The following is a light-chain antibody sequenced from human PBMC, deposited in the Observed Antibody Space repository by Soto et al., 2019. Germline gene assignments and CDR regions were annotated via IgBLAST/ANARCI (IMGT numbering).Light chain of an antibody. CDR3: RHYNNWPPET. V-gene: IGKV3-20*01. CDR1: QSVSSSY. CDR2: GAS. Sequence: EIVLTQSPGTLSLSPGERATLSCRASQSVSSSYLAWYQQKPGQAPRLLIYGASSRATGIPDRFSGSGSGTDFTLTISRLEPEDFAIYYCRHYNNWPPETFGQGTRVEIK. J-gene: IGKJ1*01.